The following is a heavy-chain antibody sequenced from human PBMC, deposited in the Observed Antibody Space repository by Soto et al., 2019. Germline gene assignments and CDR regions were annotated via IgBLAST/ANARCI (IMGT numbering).Heavy chain of an antibody. CDR2: IYYSGST. D-gene: IGHD5-18*01. Sequence: PSETLSLSCTVSGGSISSGGYYWSWIRQPPGKGLEWIGYIYYSGSTNYNPSLKSRVTISVDTSKNQFSLKLTSVTAADTAVYYCARDNGYSYGYNLDHWGQGTLVTV. CDR1: GGSISSGGYY. J-gene: IGHJ4*02. CDR3: ARDNGYSYGYNLDH. V-gene: IGHV4-61*08.